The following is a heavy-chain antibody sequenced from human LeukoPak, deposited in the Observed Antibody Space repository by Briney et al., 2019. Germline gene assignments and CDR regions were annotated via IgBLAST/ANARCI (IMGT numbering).Heavy chain of an antibody. V-gene: IGHV1-69*05. Sequence: SVKVSCKASGYTFSSYAKSWVRQAPGQGLEWMGRIIPIFGTANYAQKFQGRVTITTDESTSTAYMELSRLRSEDTAVYYCARDDLETEYYFDYWGQGTLVTVSS. D-gene: IGHD3-3*01. CDR3: ARDDLETEYYFDY. J-gene: IGHJ4*02. CDR1: GYTFSSYA. CDR2: IIPIFGTA.